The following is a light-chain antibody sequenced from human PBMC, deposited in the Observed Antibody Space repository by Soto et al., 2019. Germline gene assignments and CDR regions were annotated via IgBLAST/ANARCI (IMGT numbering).Light chain of an antibody. J-gene: IGLJ1*01. CDR2: DVT. Sequence: QSVLTQPASVSGSPGQSITISCTGSSRDVGGYNYVSWYQQHPDKAPKLIIYDVTDRPSGISNRFSGSKSGNTASLTISGLQAGDEADYYCGSYTTSSTRVFGTGTKLTVL. CDR3: GSYTTSSTRV. CDR1: SRDVGGYNY. V-gene: IGLV2-14*03.